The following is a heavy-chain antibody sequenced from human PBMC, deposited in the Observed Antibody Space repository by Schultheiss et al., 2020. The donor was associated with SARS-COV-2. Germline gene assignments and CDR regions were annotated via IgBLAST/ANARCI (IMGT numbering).Heavy chain of an antibody. V-gene: IGHV4-39*01. CDR1: GGSISSSSYY. J-gene: IGHJ4*02. CDR3: ARLRAAAGTVDY. CDR2: IYTSGST. Sequence: SETLSLTCTVSGGSISSSSYYWGWIRQPPGKGLEWIGRIYTSGSTNYNPSLKSRVTISVDTSKNQFSLKLSSVTAADTAVYYCARLRAAAGTVDYWGQGTLVTVSS. D-gene: IGHD6-13*01.